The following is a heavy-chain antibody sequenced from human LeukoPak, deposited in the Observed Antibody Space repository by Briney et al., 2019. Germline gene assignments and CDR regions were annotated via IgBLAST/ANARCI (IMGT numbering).Heavy chain of an antibody. J-gene: IGHJ4*02. Sequence: GGSLRLSCAGSEFIFRSFWMSWVRQAPGKGLEWVANIKEDGSETYYVDSVKGQFTISRDNAENSLYLQMNSLRVEDTAVYYCVRDLGGRSGHWGQGTLVTVSS. V-gene: IGHV3-7*01. CDR3: VRDLGGRSGH. D-gene: IGHD1-26*01. CDR1: EFIFRSFW. CDR2: IKEDGSET.